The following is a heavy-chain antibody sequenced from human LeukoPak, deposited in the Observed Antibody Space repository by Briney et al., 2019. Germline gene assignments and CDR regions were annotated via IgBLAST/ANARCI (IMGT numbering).Heavy chain of an antibody. CDR2: ISYDGSNK. Sequence: PGGSLRLSCAASGFTFSSYGMHWVRQAPGKGLEWVAVISYDGSNKYYADSVKGRFTISRDNSKNTLYLQMNSLRAEDTAVYYCASQYYDFWSGHPGVGFDYWGQGTLVTVSS. CDR1: GFTFSSYG. D-gene: IGHD3-3*01. CDR3: ASQYYDFWSGHPGVGFDY. V-gene: IGHV3-30*03. J-gene: IGHJ4*02.